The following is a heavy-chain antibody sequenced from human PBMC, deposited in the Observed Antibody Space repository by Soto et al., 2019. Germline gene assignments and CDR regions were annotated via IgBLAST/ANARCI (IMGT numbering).Heavy chain of an antibody. V-gene: IGHV3-48*01. CDR3: ARGAYLNWFDP. CDR2: ISSSSSTI. Sequence: GGSLRLSCVASGFTFGLYIMGWVRQAPGKGLEWVSYISSSSSTIYYADSVKGRFTISRDNAKNSLYLQMNSLRAEDTAVYYCARGAYLNWFDPWGQGTLVTVSS. J-gene: IGHJ5*02. CDR1: GFTFGLYI.